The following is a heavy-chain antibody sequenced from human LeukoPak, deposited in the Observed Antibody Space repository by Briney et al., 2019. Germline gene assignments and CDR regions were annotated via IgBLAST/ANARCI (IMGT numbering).Heavy chain of an antibody. CDR2: INHSGST. V-gene: IGHV4-34*01. D-gene: IGHD4/OR15-4a*01. Sequence: GSLRLSCTASGFTFGDYAMSWVRQAPGKGLEWIGEINHSGSTNYNPSLKSRVTISVDTSKNQFSLKLSSVTAADTAVYHCARGEGHMVLWSQGTLVTVSS. J-gene: IGHJ4*02. CDR1: GFTFGDYA. CDR3: ARGEGHMVL.